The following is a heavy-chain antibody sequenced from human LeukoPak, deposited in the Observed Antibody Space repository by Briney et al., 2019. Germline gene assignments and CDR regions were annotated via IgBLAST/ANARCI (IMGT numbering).Heavy chain of an antibody. V-gene: IGHV1-18*01. D-gene: IGHD3-10*01. Sequence: GASVKVSCKGSGYTFTSYGISWVRQAPGQGLEWMGWSSAYNGNTNYAQKLQGRVTMTTDTSTSTAYMELRSLRSDDTAVYYCARVLTMVRGAFNWFDPWGQGTLVTVSS. CDR1: GYTFTSYG. J-gene: IGHJ5*02. CDR3: ARVLTMVRGAFNWFDP. CDR2: SSAYNGNT.